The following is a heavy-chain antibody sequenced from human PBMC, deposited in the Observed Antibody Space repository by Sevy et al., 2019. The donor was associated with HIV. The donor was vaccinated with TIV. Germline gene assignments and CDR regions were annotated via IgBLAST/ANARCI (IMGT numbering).Heavy chain of an antibody. D-gene: IGHD3-3*01. CDR1: GGSFSGYY. Sequence: SETLSLTCAVYGGSFSGYYWSWIRQPPGKGLEWIGEINHSGSTNYNPSLKSRVTISVDRSKNQFSLKLSSVTAADTAVYYCARLGIFGVVKLYYYYYGMDVWGQGTTVTVSS. J-gene: IGHJ6*02. CDR3: ARLGIFGVVKLYYYYYGMDV. CDR2: INHSGST. V-gene: IGHV4-34*01.